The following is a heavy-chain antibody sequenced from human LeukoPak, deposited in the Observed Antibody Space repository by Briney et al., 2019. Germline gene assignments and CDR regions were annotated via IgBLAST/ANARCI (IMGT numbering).Heavy chain of an antibody. J-gene: IGHJ4*02. Sequence: GGSLRLSCAASGFTFSGSAMNWVRQAPGKGLEWVSYISSSGSTIYYADSVKGRFTISRDNAKNSLYLQMNSLRAEDTAVYYCASKVGATMGYYFDYWGQGTLVTVSS. CDR1: GFTFSGSA. CDR3: ASKVGATMGYYFDY. D-gene: IGHD1-26*01. CDR2: ISSSGSTI. V-gene: IGHV3-48*03.